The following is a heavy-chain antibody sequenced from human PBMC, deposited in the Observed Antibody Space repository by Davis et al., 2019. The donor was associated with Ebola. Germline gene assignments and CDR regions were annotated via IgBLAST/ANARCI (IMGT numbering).Heavy chain of an antibody. CDR3: VRPAFGSHYFDY. V-gene: IGHV3-13*01. CDR1: GFSFRTYD. CDR2: IGTAGDT. D-gene: IGHD2-2*01. J-gene: IGHJ4*02. Sequence: GESLKISCAASGFSFRTYDMHWVRQVTGKTLEWVSAIGTAGDTYYPASVKGRFTISRENARNSLYLQMNSLRTEDTAVYYCVRPAFGSHYFDYWGQGIPVTVSS.